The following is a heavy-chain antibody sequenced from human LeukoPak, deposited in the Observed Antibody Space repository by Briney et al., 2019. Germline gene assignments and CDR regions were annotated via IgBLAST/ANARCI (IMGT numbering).Heavy chain of an antibody. D-gene: IGHD1-1*01. V-gene: IGHV3-23*01. CDR1: GFTFSSYA. Sequence: GGSLRLSCAASGFTFSSYAMSWVRQAPGKGLEWVSAISGSGGSTYYADSVKGQFTISRDNSKNTLYLQMNSLRAEDTAVYSCANGIDLSFSYYYGMDVWGQGTTVTVSS. CDR2: ISGSGGST. CDR3: ANGIDLSFSYYYGMDV. J-gene: IGHJ6*02.